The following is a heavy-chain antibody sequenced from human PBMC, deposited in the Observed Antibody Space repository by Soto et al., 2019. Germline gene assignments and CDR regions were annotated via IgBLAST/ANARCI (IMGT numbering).Heavy chain of an antibody. CDR1: GYTFTSYY. CDR2: INPSGGST. D-gene: IGHD3-3*01. CDR3: ARGPTYYDFWSGYPAY. J-gene: IGHJ4*02. Sequence: GASVKVSCKASGYTFTSYYRHWVRQAPGQGLEWMGIINPSGGSTSYAQKFQGRVTMTRDTSTSTVYMELSSLRSEDTAVYYCARGPTYYDFWSGYPAYWGQGTLVTVSS. V-gene: IGHV1-46*03.